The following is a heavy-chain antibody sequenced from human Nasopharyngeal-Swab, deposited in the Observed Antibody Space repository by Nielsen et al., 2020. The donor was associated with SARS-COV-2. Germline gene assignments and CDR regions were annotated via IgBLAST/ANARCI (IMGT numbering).Heavy chain of an antibody. Sequence: GESLKISCAASGFRFDDYAMHWVLQTPWKGLEWFSLISKDGGTTYYADSVKGRFTISRDNSKNSLYLQVNSLRTEDTALYYCAKETYNSTYYFFDSWGQGTLVTVSS. V-gene: IGHV3-43*02. J-gene: IGHJ4*02. CDR2: ISKDGGTT. CDR1: GFRFDDYA. CDR3: AKETYNSTYYFFDS. D-gene: IGHD4-11*01.